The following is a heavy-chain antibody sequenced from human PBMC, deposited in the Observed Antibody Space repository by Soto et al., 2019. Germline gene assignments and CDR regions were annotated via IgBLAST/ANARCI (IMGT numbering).Heavy chain of an antibody. D-gene: IGHD3-16*01. J-gene: IGHJ5*02. CDR1: GFTFSSYE. Sequence: EVLLVESGGGLVQPGGSLRLSCTASGFTFSSYEMNWVRQAPGKGLEWISYISTSGRTIFDAGSVKGRFTISRDNTRNTLFLQMDSLRPEDTAVYYCARQPAHVYEASRKGFDPWGQGTLVIVSS. V-gene: IGHV3-48*03. CDR2: ISTSGRTI. CDR3: ARQPAHVYEASRKGFDP.